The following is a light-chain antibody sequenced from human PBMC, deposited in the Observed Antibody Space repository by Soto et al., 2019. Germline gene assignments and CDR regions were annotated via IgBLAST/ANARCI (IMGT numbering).Light chain of an antibody. Sequence: EIVMTQSPATLTLSPGERATLSCRASQSAGTNLAWYQQXPGQPPRVVIHGAFTMATGSPARFSGSGSGTEFTLTISSLQSEDFAVFYCQQYNQGTITFGQGTRLEIK. J-gene: IGKJ5*01. CDR3: QQYNQGTIT. CDR2: GAF. CDR1: QSAGTN. V-gene: IGKV3-15*01.